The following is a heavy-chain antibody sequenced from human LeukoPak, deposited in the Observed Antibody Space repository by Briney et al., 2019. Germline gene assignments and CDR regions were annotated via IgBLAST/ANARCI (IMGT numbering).Heavy chain of an antibody. Sequence: SETLSLTCTVSGGSISSYYWSWIRQPPGKGLEWIGYIYYSGSTNYNPSLKSRVTISVDTSKNQFSLRLSSVTAADTAVYYCERDRYYYDSSGYDYWGQGTLVTVSS. V-gene: IGHV4-59*01. CDR1: GGSISSYY. CDR3: ERDRYYYDSSGYDY. CDR2: IYYSGST. D-gene: IGHD3-22*01. J-gene: IGHJ4*02.